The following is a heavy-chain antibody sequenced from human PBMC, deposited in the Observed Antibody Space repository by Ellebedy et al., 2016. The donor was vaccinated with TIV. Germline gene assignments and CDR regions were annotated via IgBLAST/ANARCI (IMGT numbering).Heavy chain of an antibody. CDR2: IKWDGSER. V-gene: IGHV3-7*03. J-gene: IGHJ6*02. D-gene: IGHD1-1*01. CDR3: GRAREPGPFAYYYYGMDV. Sequence: GESLKISCAASGFTFSGYWMAWVRQAPGKGLEWVANIKWDGSERYYADSVKGRFTVARDNANKSLHLQMNSLRGDDTAVYYCGRAREPGPFAYYYYGMDVWGQGTTVTVSS. CDR1: GFTFSGYW.